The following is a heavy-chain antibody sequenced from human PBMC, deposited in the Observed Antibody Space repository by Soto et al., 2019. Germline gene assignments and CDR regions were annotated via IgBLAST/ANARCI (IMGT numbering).Heavy chain of an antibody. CDR2: ISYDGSNK. J-gene: IGHJ5*02. V-gene: IGHV3-30*03. Sequence: GSLRLSCAASGFTFSSYGMHWVRQAPGKGLEWVAVISYDGSNKYYADSVKGRFTISRDNSKNTLYLQMNSLRAEDTAVYYCARDAPGGYDILTGYDWFDPWGQGTLVTVSS. D-gene: IGHD3-9*01. CDR3: ARDAPGGYDILTGYDWFDP. CDR1: GFTFSSYG.